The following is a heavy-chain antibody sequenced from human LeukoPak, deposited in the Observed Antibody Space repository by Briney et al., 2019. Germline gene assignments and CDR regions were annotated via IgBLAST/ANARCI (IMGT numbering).Heavy chain of an antibody. CDR1: GGSISSYY. V-gene: IGHV4-59*01. D-gene: IGHD6-19*01. J-gene: IGHJ5*02. Sequence: SETLSLTCTVSGGSISSYYWSWIRQPPGKGLEWIGYIYNSGSTNYTPSLKSRVTISVDTSKNQFSLKLSSVTAADTAVYYCARDRSGWYKNWFDPWGQGTLVTVSS. CDR2: IYNSGST. CDR3: ARDRSGWYKNWFDP.